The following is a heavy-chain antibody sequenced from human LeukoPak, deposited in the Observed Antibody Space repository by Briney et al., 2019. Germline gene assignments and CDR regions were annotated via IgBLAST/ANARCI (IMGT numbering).Heavy chain of an antibody. CDR2: ISGSGSGT. J-gene: IGHJ4*02. Sequence: GGTLRLSCAASGFTFSSYGMSWVRQAPGKGLEWVSGISGSGSGTYYADSVKGRFTISRDNAKNTLYLQMNSLRAEDTALYYCARDLHYGSADYWGQGTLVTVSS. CDR3: ARDLHYGSADY. D-gene: IGHD3-10*01. V-gene: IGHV3-23*01. CDR1: GFTFSSYG.